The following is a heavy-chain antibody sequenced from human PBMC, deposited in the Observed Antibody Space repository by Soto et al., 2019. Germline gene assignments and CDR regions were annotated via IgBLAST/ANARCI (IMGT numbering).Heavy chain of an antibody. Sequence: QVQLVQSGAEVKKPGASVKVSCKASGYTFTSYGISWVRQAPGQGLEWMGWISAYNGNTNYAQKLQGRVTMTTDRSTSTAYMELRSLRSDDTAVYYCAREAGYCSGGSCYPFGSDPWGQGTLVTVSS. D-gene: IGHD2-15*01. CDR2: ISAYNGNT. CDR1: GYTFTSYG. CDR3: AREAGYCSGGSCYPFGSDP. J-gene: IGHJ5*02. V-gene: IGHV1-18*01.